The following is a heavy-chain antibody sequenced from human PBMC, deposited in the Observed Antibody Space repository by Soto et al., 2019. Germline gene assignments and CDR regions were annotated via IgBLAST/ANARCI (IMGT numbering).Heavy chain of an antibody. V-gene: IGHV4-59*01. Sequence: SETLSLTCTVSGASISSYYWSWIRQPPGKGLEWIGYMYYSGSTNYNPSLKSRATISVDTSKNQFSLKLSSVTAADTAVYYCARGDTSSPGYFQHWGQGTLVTVSS. J-gene: IGHJ1*01. CDR2: MYYSGST. D-gene: IGHD6-6*01. CDR3: ARGDTSSPGYFQH. CDR1: GASISSYY.